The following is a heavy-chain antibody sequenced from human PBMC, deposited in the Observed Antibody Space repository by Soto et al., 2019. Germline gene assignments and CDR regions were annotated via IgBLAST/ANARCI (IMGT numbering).Heavy chain of an antibody. CDR3: TNKIFGVVIPQRDGYYGMDV. D-gene: IGHD3-3*01. CDR2: MDPSDSYT. V-gene: IGHV5-10-1*01. Sequence: GESLKISCKGSGYSFTSYWISWVRQMPGKGLEWMGRMDPSDSYTNYSPSFQGHVTISADKSISTAYLQWSSLKASDTAMYYCTNKIFGVVIPQRDGYYGMDVWGQGTAVTIS. CDR1: GYSFTSYW. J-gene: IGHJ6*02.